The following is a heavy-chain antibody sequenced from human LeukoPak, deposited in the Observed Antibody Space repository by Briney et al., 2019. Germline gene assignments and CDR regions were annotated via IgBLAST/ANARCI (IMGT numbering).Heavy chain of an antibody. CDR1: GGSLSSYY. Sequence: SETLSLTCTVSGGSLSSYYWSWIRQPPGKGLEWIEYIYYTESTNYNPSLKSRVTISADTSKNQFSLKLNSVTAADTAVYYCARGAAVADPVGQGTLVTVSS. CDR3: ARGAAVADP. J-gene: IGHJ5*02. CDR2: IYYTEST. D-gene: IGHD6-19*01. V-gene: IGHV4-59*01.